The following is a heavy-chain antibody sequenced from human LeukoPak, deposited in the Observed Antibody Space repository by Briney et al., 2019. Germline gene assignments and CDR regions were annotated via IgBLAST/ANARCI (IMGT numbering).Heavy chain of an antibody. Sequence: GGSLRLSCAASGFTFSDYYMSWIRQAPGKGLERVSYISSSSSYTNYADSVKGRFTISRDNAKNSLYLQMNSLRAEDTAVYYCARDRCSSTSCYYVFDYWGQGTLVTVSS. D-gene: IGHD2-2*01. CDR1: GFTFSDYY. CDR2: ISSSSSYT. CDR3: ARDRCSSTSCYYVFDY. V-gene: IGHV3-11*05. J-gene: IGHJ4*02.